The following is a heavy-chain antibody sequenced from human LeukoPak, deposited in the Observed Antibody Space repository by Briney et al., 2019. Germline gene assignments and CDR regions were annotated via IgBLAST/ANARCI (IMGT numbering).Heavy chain of an antibody. CDR2: INPNNGGT. Sequence: ASVKVSCKASGYSFTGYYMHWVRQAPGQGLEWMGWINPNNGGTIYAQRFQGRVTMTRDTSISTAYVELSRLRSDDTAVYYCARFAVHRRLTVAGQFGLDYWGQGTLVTVSS. CDR1: GYSFTGYY. CDR3: ARFAVHRRLTVAGQFGLDY. J-gene: IGHJ4*02. V-gene: IGHV1-2*02. D-gene: IGHD6-19*01.